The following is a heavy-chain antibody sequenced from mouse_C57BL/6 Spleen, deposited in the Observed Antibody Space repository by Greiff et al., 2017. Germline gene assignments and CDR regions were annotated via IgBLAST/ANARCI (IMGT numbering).Heavy chain of an antibody. CDR2: IDPENGDT. J-gene: IGHJ4*01. Sequence: VQLQQSGAELVRPGASVKLSCTASGFNIQDDYMHWVKQRPEQGLSWIGWIDPENGDTAYASKFQGKATIPADTSSNTAYLQLSSLTSEDTAVYYCTTEADSNYPVSYYYAMDYWGQGTSVTVSS. CDR3: TTEADSNYPVSYYYAMDY. V-gene: IGHV14-4*01. CDR1: GFNIQDDY. D-gene: IGHD2-5*01.